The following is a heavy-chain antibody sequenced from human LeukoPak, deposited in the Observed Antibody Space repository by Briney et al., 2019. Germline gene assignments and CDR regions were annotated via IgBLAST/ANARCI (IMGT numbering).Heavy chain of an antibody. D-gene: IGHD6-6*01. V-gene: IGHV1-46*01. CDR2: INPSGGST. CDR1: GYTFTSYY. CDR3: ARDLSSSGSFDY. Sequence: ASVKVSCKASGYTFTSYYMHWVRQAPGQGLEWMGIINPSGGSTTYAQKFQGRVTMTRDMSTSTVYMELSSLRSDDTAVYYCARDLSSSGSFDYWGQGTLVTVSS. J-gene: IGHJ4*02.